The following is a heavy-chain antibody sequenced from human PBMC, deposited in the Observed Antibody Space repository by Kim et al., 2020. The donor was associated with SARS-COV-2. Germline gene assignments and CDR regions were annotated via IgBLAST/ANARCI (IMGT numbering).Heavy chain of an antibody. Sequence: SLKSRVTISVDTSKNQFSLKLSSVTAADTAVYYCARNHLTMVRGPYGMDVWGQGTTVTVSS. J-gene: IGHJ6*02. CDR3: ARNHLTMVRGPYGMDV. V-gene: IGHV4-34*01. D-gene: IGHD3-10*01.